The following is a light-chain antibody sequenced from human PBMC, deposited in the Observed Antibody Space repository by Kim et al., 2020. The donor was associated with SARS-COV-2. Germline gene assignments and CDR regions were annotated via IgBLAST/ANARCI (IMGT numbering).Light chain of an antibody. CDR1: SSDIGSYAR. V-gene: IGLV2-18*02. Sequence: GQSVTISCTGTSSDIGSYARVSWFQQFPGTAPKLLIYEDRNRLSAVPDRFSGSKSGNTASLTISGLQAEDEAIYYCSSYTLRTTWIFGGGTQLTVL. CDR2: EDR. J-gene: IGLJ2*01. CDR3: SSYTLRTTWI.